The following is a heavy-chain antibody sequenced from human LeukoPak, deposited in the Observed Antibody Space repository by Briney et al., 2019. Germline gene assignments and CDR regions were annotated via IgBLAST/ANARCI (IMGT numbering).Heavy chain of an antibody. CDR1: GGSFSGYY. Sequence: SETLSLTCAVYGGSFSGYYWSWIRQPPGKGLEWIGEINHSGSTNYNPSLKSRVTISVDTSKNQFSLKLSSVTAADTAVYYCAGRYSSSWYSNTVYWGQGTPVTVSS. D-gene: IGHD6-13*01. V-gene: IGHV4-34*01. CDR2: INHSGST. CDR3: AGRYSSSWYSNTVY. J-gene: IGHJ4*02.